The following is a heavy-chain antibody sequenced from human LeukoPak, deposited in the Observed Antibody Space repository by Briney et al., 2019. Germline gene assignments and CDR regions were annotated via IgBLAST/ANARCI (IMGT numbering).Heavy chain of an antibody. J-gene: IGHJ4*02. CDR3: ARASSDSNWYGYFFNY. D-gene: IGHD6-13*01. Sequence: RSGGSLRLSCAASGFTFDDFAMHWVRQAPGKGLEWVSGISWNSNSIGYADSVRGRFTISRDNAKKSLYLQVNSLRAEDTALYYCARASSDSNWYGYFFNYWGQGTLVTVSS. CDR2: ISWNSNSI. CDR1: GFTFDDFA. V-gene: IGHV3-9*01.